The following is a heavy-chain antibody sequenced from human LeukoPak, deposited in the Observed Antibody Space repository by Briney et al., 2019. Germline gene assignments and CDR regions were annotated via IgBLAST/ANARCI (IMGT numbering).Heavy chain of an antibody. CDR3: AIDGEYCSGGTCYYFDY. Sequence: GASVKVSCKASGYTFTSYYMHWVRQAPGQGLEWMGIINPGGGSTSYAQKFQGRVTMTRDMSTSTVYLELSGLGSEDTAVYYCAIDGEYCSGGTCYYFDYWGQGTLVTVSS. CDR2: INPGGGST. CDR1: GYTFTSYY. D-gene: IGHD2-15*01. V-gene: IGHV1-46*01. J-gene: IGHJ4*02.